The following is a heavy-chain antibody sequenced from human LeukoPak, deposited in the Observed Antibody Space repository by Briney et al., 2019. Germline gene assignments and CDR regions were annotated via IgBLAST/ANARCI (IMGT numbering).Heavy chain of an antibody. CDR1: GFTFGDYA. D-gene: IGHD3-16*01. V-gene: IGHV3-49*04. CDR3: TRLGGSTSRGAFDF. CDR2: IRSKTYGGTT. Sequence: GGSLRLSCTASGFTFGDYAMSWVRQAPGKGLEWVGFIRSKTYGGTTEFAASVKGRFTISRDDSRSIAYLQMHSLKTEDTAVYHCTRLGGSTSRGAFDFWGQGTLVTVSS. J-gene: IGHJ4*02.